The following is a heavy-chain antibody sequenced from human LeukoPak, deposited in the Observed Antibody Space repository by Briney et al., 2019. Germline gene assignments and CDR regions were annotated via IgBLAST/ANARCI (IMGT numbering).Heavy chain of an antibody. J-gene: IGHJ3*01. CDR2: IYITVST. CDR3: ARVRIGETSYDASDV. CDR1: GGSISSYY. Sequence: SETLSLTCTVSGGSISSYYWTWIRQPPGKGLEWIGDIYITVSTNYNPYLKRRVTISVDTSKNQFSLRLSSVTAADTAVYYCARVRIGETSYDASDVWGLGTMVTVSS. D-gene: IGHD1-26*01. V-gene: IGHV4-59*13.